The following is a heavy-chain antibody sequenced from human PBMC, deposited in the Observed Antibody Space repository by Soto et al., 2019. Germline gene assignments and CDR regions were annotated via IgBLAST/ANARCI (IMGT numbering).Heavy chain of an antibody. V-gene: IGHV1-69*13. CDR1: GGTFSSYA. J-gene: IGHJ6*02. CDR2: IIPIFGTA. D-gene: IGHD2-2*02. Sequence: GASVKVSCKASGGTFSSYAISWVRQAPGQGLGWMGGIIPIFGTANYAQKFQGRVTITADESTSTAYMELSSLRSEDTAVYYCARDPGSDIVVVPAAINAPYYYYYYGMDVWGQGTTVTVSS. CDR3: ARDPGSDIVVVPAAINAPYYYYYYGMDV.